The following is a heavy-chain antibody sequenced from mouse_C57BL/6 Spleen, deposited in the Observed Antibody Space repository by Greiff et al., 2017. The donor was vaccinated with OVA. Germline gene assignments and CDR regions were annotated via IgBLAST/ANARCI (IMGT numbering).Heavy chain of an antibody. V-gene: IGHV1-4*01. Sequence: QVQLQQSGAELARPGASVKMSCKASGYTFTSYTMHWVKQRPGQGLEWIGYINPSSGYTKYNQKFKDKATLTADKSSSTAYMQLSSLTSEDSAVYYCAREGYYYAMDYWGQRTSVTVSS. J-gene: IGHJ4*01. CDR1: GYTFTSYT. CDR2: INPSSGYT. CDR3: AREGYYYAMDY.